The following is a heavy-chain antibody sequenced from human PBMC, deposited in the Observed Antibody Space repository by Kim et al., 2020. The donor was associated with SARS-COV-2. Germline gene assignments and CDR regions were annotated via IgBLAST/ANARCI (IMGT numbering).Heavy chain of an antibody. CDR2: INHSGST. D-gene: IGHD2-2*01. J-gene: IGHJ5*02. V-gene: IGHV4-34*01. CDR3: ARGWGCSSTSCSAPNLEP. CDR1: GGSFSGYY. Sequence: SETLSLTCAVYGGSFSGYYWSWIRQPPGKGLEWIGEINHSGSTNYNPSLKSRVTISVDTSKNQFSLKLSSVTAADTAVYYCARGWGCSSTSCSAPNLEPWGQGTLVTVSS.